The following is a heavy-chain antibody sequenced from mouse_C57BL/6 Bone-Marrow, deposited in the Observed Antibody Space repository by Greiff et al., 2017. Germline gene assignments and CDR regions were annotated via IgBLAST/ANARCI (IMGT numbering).Heavy chain of an antibody. J-gene: IGHJ1*03. CDR3: ARDCVSSYWYFDV. V-gene: IGHV1-85*01. CDR1: GYTFTSYD. D-gene: IGHD1-1*01. Sequence: VQLQQSGPELVKPGASVKLSCKASGYTFTSYDINWVKQRPGQGLEWIGWIYPRGGSTKYNEKFKGKATLTVDTPSSTAYMELHSLTSEDSAVYFCARDCVSSYWYFDVWGTGTTVTVSS. CDR2: IYPRGGST.